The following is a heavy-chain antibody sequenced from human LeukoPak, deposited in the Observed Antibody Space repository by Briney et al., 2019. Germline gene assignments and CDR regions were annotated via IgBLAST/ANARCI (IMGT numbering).Heavy chain of an antibody. V-gene: IGHV1-18*01. CDR1: GYTFTSYA. CDR2: ISAYNGNT. Sequence: ASVKVSCKASGYTFTSYAISWVRQAPGQGLEWMGWISAYNGNTNYAQELQGRLTMTTDTSTSTVYMELRSLISDDAAVYYCARSRGYCGGGSCYFDYWGQGTLVTVSS. CDR3: ARSRGYCGGGSCYFDY. D-gene: IGHD2-15*01. J-gene: IGHJ4*02.